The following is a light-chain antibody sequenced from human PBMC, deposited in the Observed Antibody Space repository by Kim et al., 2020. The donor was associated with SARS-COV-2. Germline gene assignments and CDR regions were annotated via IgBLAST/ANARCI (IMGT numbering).Light chain of an antibody. Sequence: VTISCNGTSSNIGAGYSVHWYQQLPGTAPKLLIYGDSNRPSGVPDRFSGSKSGTSASLAITGLQAEDEADYYCQSYDSSLSGSSVFGTGTKVTVL. CDR2: GDS. CDR1: SSNIGAGYS. V-gene: IGLV1-40*01. CDR3: QSYDSSLSGSSV. J-gene: IGLJ1*01.